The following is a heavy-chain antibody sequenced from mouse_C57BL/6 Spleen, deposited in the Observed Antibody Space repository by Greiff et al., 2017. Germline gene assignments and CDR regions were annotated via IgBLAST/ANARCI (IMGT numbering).Heavy chain of an antibody. CDR3: TRCYGSIYAMDY. Sequence: VQLQQSGTVLARPGASVKMSCKTSGYTFTSYWMHWVKQRPGQGLEWIGAIYPGNSDTSYNQKFKGKAKLTAVTSASTAYMELSSLTNEDSAVYYCTRCYGSIYAMDYWGQGTSVTVSS. CDR1: GYTFTSYW. D-gene: IGHD1-1*01. J-gene: IGHJ4*01. CDR2: IYPGNSDT. V-gene: IGHV1-5*01.